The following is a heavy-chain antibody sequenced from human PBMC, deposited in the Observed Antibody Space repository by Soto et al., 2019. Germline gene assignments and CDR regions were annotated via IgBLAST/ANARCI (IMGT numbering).Heavy chain of an antibody. D-gene: IGHD3-10*01. Sequence: SETLSLTCAVYRGSFSGYYWSWIRQPPGKGLELIGEINHSGSTSYNPSLKSRVTILVDTSKNQFSLKLSSVTAADTAVYYCARGLGVTMVRGVSGGSFMDVWGQGTTVTVSS. J-gene: IGHJ6*02. CDR3: ARGLGVTMVRGVSGGSFMDV. CDR2: INHSGST. CDR1: RGSFSGYY. V-gene: IGHV4-34*01.